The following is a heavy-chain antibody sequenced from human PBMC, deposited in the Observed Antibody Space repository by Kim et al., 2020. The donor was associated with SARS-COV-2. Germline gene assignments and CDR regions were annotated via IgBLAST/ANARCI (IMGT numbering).Heavy chain of an antibody. J-gene: IGHJ4*02. D-gene: IGHD5-18*01. Sequence: YYADAVKGRFTISRDNSKNTLYLQMNSLRAEDTAVYYCAKGYSYGWGFDYWAQGTLVTVSS. V-gene: IGHV3-33*06. CDR3: AKGYSYGWGFDY.